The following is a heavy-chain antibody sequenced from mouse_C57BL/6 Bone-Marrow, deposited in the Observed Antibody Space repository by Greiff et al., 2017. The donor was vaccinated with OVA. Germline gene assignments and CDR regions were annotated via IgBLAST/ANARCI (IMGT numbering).Heavy chain of an antibody. Sequence: EVQLVESGGDLVKPGGSLKLSCAASGFTFTSYGMSWVRQTPDKRLEWVATFSSGGGYTYYTDSVKGRFTISRDNSMNTLYLQMMRLGSEDTAMYYSASFYGSSYGYFDVWGKGTTLTVSS. V-gene: IGHV5-6*01. D-gene: IGHD1-1*01. J-gene: IGHJ1*03. CDR3: ASFYGSSYGYFDV. CDR1: GFTFTSYG. CDR2: FSSGGGYT.